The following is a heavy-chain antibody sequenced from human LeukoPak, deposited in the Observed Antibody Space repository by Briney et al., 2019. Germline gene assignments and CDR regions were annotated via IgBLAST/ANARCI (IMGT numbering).Heavy chain of an antibody. D-gene: IGHD2-21*01. CDR1: GGSISSYY. J-gene: IGHJ2*01. V-gene: IGHV4-59*08. Sequence: SETLSLTCTVSGGSISSYYWSWIRQPPGKGLEWIGYIYYSGSTNYNPSLKSRVTISVDTSKNQFSLKLSSVTAADTAVYYCARGAYIGKSNYWYFDLWGRGTRVTVSS. CDR2: IYYSGST. CDR3: ARGAYIGKSNYWYFDL.